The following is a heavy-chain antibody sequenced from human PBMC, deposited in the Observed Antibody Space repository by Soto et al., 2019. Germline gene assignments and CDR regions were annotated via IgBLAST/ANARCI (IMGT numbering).Heavy chain of an antibody. V-gene: IGHV4-59*12. D-gene: IGHD4-17*01. J-gene: IGHJ6*02. CDR2: IYYSGST. CDR1: GGSISSYY. Sequence: SETLSLTCTVSGGSISSYYWSWIRQPPGKGLEWIGYIYYSGSTNYNPSLKSRVTISVDTSKNQFSLKLSSVTAADTAVYYCARAHYGDYGYGMDVWGQGTKVTVSS. CDR3: ARAHYGDYGYGMDV.